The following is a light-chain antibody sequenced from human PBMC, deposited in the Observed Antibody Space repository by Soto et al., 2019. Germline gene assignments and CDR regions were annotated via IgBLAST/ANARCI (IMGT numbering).Light chain of an antibody. CDR2: KAS. CDR3: QQYNSYLWT. Sequence: DLQMTQSPSTLSASVGDRVTITCRASQSISDWLAWYQQKPGKAPKLLIYKASSLESGVPSRFSGSGSGTEFTLTISSLQPDDFAIYYCQQYNSYLWTFGQGTKVEIK. V-gene: IGKV1-5*03. CDR1: QSISDW. J-gene: IGKJ1*01.